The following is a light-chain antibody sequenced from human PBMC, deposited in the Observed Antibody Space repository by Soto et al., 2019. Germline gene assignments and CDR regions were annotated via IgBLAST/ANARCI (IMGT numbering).Light chain of an antibody. CDR1: SSDVGAYNY. CDR2: EVS. CDR3: SSKINNNTPLYV. V-gene: IGLV2-14*01. Sequence: QSALTQPASVSGSPGQSVPISCTGTSSDVGAYNYVSWYQQHPGKAPKLLLSEVSNRPSGVSDRFSGSKSGDTASLTISGLQAEDEAEYYCSSKINNNTPLYVFGTGTKLTVL. J-gene: IGLJ1*01.